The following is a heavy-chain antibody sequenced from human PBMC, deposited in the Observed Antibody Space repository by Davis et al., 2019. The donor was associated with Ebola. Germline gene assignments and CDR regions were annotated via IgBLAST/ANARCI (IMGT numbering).Heavy chain of an antibody. CDR3: ARGDDILTDYYITPYYYGMDV. V-gene: IGHV1-69*13. Sequence: SVKVSCKAYGGTFSEYAITWVRQAPGQGLEWMGGIVPFYGTANYAQKFQGRVKITADESTSTVYMDLSSLGSEDTAVYYCARGDDILTDYYITPYYYGMDVWGQGTTVTVSS. D-gene: IGHD3-9*01. CDR2: IVPFYGTA. CDR1: GGTFSEYA. J-gene: IGHJ6*02.